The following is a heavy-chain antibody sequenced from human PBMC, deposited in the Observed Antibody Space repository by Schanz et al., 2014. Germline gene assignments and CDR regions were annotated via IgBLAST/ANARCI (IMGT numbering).Heavy chain of an antibody. CDR2: IYYSGGT. J-gene: IGHJ4*02. D-gene: IGHD6-6*01. CDR3: ARDRLAAQGIDS. CDR1: GGSINSDAFY. Sequence: QVQLQESGPGVVKPSQTLSLTCTVSGGSINSDAFYWTWIRQHPGKGLEWVGYIYYSGGTYYSPSLKSRVSISLDTSKNQFSLNLSSVTAADTAVYYCARDRLAAQGIDSWGQGTPITVSS. V-gene: IGHV4-31*03.